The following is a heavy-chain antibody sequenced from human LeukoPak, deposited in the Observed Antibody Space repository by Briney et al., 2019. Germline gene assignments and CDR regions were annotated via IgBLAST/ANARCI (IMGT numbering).Heavy chain of an antibody. J-gene: IGHJ4*02. CDR3: ARDDNFDY. CDR1: GFTFEDYA. Sequence: GGSLRLSCAASGFTFEDYAMHWVRQAPGKGLEWVSGISWKSSTGYADSVKGRFAISRDNAKNSLYLQMNSLRAEDTAVYYCARDDNFDYWGQGTLVTVSS. V-gene: IGHV3-9*01. CDR2: ISWKSST.